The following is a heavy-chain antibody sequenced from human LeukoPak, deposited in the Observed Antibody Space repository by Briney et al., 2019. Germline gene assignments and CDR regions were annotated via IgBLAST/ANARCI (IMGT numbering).Heavy chain of an antibody. CDR1: GGTFSSYA. V-gene: IGHV1-69*13. Sequence: SVKVSYKASGGTFSSYAISWVRQAPGQGLEWMGGIIPIFGTANYAQKFQGRVTITADESTSTAYMELSSLRSEDTAVYYCARGDQYSSSPYYYYYYMDVWGKGTTVTVSS. CDR2: IIPIFGTA. CDR3: ARGDQYSSSPYYYYYYMDV. J-gene: IGHJ6*03. D-gene: IGHD6-6*01.